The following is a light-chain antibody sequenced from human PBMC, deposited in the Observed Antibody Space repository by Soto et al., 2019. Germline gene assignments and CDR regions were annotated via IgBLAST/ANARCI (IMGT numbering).Light chain of an antibody. CDR1: SSDVGGYNH. CDR3: GSYATSSAYV. J-gene: IGLJ1*01. V-gene: IGLV2-14*01. Sequence: QSALTQPASVSGSPGQSITISCTGTSSDVGGYNHVSWYQQHPGKAPKLIIYEVRNRPSGVSNRFSGSKSGNTASLTISGLQAEDEADYYCGSYATSSAYVFGSGTKLTVL. CDR2: EVR.